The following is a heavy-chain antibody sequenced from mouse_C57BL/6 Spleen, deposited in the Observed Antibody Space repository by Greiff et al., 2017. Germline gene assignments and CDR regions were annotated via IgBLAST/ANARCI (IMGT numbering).Heavy chain of an antibody. CDR3: ARSKAGTSRNYFDY. Sequence: QVQLKQPGTELVKPGASVKLSCKASGYTFTSYWMHWVKQRPGQGLEWIGNINPSNGGTNYNEKFKSKATLTVDKSSSTAYMQLSSLTSEDSAVYYCARSKAGTSRNYFDYWGQGTTLTVSS. CDR1: GYTFTSYW. CDR2: INPSNGGT. V-gene: IGHV1-53*01. D-gene: IGHD4-1*01. J-gene: IGHJ2*01.